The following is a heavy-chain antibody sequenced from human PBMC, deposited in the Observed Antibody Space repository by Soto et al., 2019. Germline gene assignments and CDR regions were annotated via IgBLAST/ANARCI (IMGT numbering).Heavy chain of an antibody. Sequence: GGSLRLSCAASGFTFSYYAMHWVRQAPGKGLKYVSAISGNGGSTYYADSVKGRFTISRDNSKNTLYLQMGSLRAEDMAVYYCARDLGSGTYYMRGPDYWGQGTLVTVSS. CDR1: GFTFSYYA. CDR2: ISGNGGST. CDR3: ARDLGSGTYYMRGPDY. V-gene: IGHV3-64*02. D-gene: IGHD1-26*01. J-gene: IGHJ4*02.